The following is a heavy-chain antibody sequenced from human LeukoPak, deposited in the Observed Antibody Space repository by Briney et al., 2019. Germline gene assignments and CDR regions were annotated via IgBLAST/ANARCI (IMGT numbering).Heavy chain of an antibody. CDR2: ISYDGTNE. V-gene: IGHV3-30-3*01. CDR3: ARNRGATGYYWVDY. D-gene: IGHD3-22*01. J-gene: IGHJ4*02. CDR1: GFTFSNYA. Sequence: GGSLRLSCAAAGFTFSNYAMHWVRQAPGKGLEWVAVISYDGTNEYYADSVKGRFTISRDNSKNTLYLQMDSLRVEDTAVFYCARNRGATGYYWVDYWGQGTLVSVYS.